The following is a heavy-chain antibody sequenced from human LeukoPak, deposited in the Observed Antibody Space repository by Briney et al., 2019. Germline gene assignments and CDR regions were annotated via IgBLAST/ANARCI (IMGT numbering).Heavy chain of an antibody. CDR3: ARELVGYPIDY. V-gene: IGHV4-34*01. D-gene: IGHD2-15*01. Sequence: PSETLSLTCAVYGGSFSGYYWSWIRQPPGKGLEWIGEINHSGSTNYNPSLKSRVTISVDTSKNQSSLKLSSVTAADAAVYYCARELVGYPIDYWGQGTLVTVSS. CDR1: GGSFSGYY. J-gene: IGHJ4*02. CDR2: INHSGST.